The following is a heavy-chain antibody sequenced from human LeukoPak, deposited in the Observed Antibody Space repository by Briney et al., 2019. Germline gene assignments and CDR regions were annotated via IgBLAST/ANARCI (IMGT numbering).Heavy chain of an antibody. CDR1: GFTFSNYG. D-gene: IGHD6-13*01. Sequence: GGSLRLSCAASGFTFSNYGMHWVRQAPGKGLEWVAFIRYDGSNKYYADSVKGRFTISRDNSKNTLYLQMNSPRPEDAAVYYCARSTSSWFYVDFWGQGTLVTVSS. CDR3: ARSTSSWFYVDF. J-gene: IGHJ4*02. CDR2: IRYDGSNK. V-gene: IGHV3-30*02.